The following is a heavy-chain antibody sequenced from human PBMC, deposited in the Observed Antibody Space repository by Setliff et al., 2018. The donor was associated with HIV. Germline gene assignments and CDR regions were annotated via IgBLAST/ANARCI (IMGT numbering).Heavy chain of an antibody. V-gene: IGHV4-38-2*01. D-gene: IGHD6-13*01. J-gene: IGHJ4*02. CDR1: GYSISSGYY. CDR2: IYHSGST. CDR3: ARSRGPWDSSHEPGSSWFDY. Sequence: SETLSLTCAVSGYSISSGYYWGWIRQPPGKGLEWIGNIYHSGSTYYNPSLKSRVAISVDTSKNQFSLKLRSVTAADTAVYYCARSRGPWDSSHEPGSSWFDYWGQGTLVTVSS.